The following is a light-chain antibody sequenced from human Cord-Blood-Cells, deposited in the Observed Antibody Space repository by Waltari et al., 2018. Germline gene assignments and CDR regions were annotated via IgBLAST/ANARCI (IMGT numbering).Light chain of an antibody. V-gene: IGKV1-27*01. CDR3: QKYNSAPPYT. J-gene: IGKJ2*01. CDR2: AAS. CDR1: QGISNY. Sequence: DIQMTQSPSSLSASVGDRVTITCRASQGISNYLAWYQQKPGKVPKRLSYAASTLQSGVPSRVSGSGSGTDFTLTISSLQPEDVATYYCQKYNSAPPYTFGQGTKLEIK.